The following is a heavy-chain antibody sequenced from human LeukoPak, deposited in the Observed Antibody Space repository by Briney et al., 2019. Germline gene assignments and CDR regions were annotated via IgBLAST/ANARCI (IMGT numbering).Heavy chain of an antibody. D-gene: IGHD2-2*01. CDR1: GYTFTNYD. CDR3: ARGPPDCSSPSCYNWFDP. Sequence: ASVKVSCKASGYTFTNYDINWVRQATGQGLEWMGWMNPNSGNTGYAQKFQGRVTMTRNNSISTAYTELSSLRSEDTAVYYCARGPPDCSSPSCYNWFDPWGQGTLVTVSS. V-gene: IGHV1-8*01. CDR2: MNPNSGNT. J-gene: IGHJ5*02.